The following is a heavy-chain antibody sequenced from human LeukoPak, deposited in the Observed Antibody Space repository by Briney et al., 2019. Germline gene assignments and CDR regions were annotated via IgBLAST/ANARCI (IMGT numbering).Heavy chain of an antibody. V-gene: IGHV4-59*01. D-gene: IGHD6-13*01. CDR1: GGSISSYY. CDR3: ARGPSSWYGFDY. Sequence: SGTLSLTCTVSGGSISSYYWSWIRQPPGKGLEWIGYIYYSGSTNYNPSLKSRVTISVDTSKNQFSLKLSSVTAADTAVYYCARGPSSWYGFDYWGQGTLVTVSS. J-gene: IGHJ4*02. CDR2: IYYSGST.